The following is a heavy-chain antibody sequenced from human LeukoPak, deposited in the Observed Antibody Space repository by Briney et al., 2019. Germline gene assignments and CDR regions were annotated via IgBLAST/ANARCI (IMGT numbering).Heavy chain of an antibody. V-gene: IGHV3-23*01. CDR3: AKEYSGYRAGYYGMDV. J-gene: IGHJ6*02. CDR2: ISGSGGST. Sequence: GGSLRLSCAASGFTFSSYAMSWVRQAPGKGLEWVSAISGSGGSTYYADSVKGRFTISRDNSKNTLYLQMNSLRAEDTAVYYCAKEYSGYRAGYYGMDVWGQGTTVTVSS. D-gene: IGHD5-12*01. CDR1: GFTFSSYA.